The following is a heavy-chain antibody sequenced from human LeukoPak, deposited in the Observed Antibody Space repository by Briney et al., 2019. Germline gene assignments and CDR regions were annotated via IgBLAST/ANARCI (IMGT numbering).Heavy chain of an antibody. Sequence: SETLSLTCTVSGGSISSSSYYWGWIRQPPGKGLEWIGSIYFSGRTYYNASLESRVTISVDTSKNQFSLKLSSVTAADTAVYYCARQSGLLVYYGSGSGELFFDYWGQGTQVTVSS. J-gene: IGHJ4*02. CDR1: GGSISSSSYY. V-gene: IGHV4-39*01. CDR2: IYFSGRT. CDR3: ARQSGLLVYYGSGSGELFFDY. D-gene: IGHD3-10*01.